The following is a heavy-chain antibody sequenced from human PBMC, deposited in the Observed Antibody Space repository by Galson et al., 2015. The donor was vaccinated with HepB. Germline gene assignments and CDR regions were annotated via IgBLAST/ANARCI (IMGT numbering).Heavy chain of an antibody. D-gene: IGHD3-22*01. V-gene: IGHV1-18*01. CDR1: GYTFTSYG. Sequence: SVKVSCKASGYTFTSYGISWVRQAPGQGLEWMGWISAYNGNTNYAQKLQGRVTMTTDTSTSTAYMELRGLRSDDTAVYYCARDPDGSGYYLYYYYGMDVWGRGTTVTVSS. CDR2: ISAYNGNT. CDR3: ARDPDGSGYYLYYYYGMDV. J-gene: IGHJ6*02.